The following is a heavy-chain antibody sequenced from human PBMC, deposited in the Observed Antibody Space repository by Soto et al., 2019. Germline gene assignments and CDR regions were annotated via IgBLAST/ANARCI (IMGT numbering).Heavy chain of an antibody. J-gene: IGHJ4*02. V-gene: IGHV3-53*01. Sequence: GGSLRLSCAASGFTVSSNYLSWVRQAPGKGLEWVSVIFSADNTHYADSVKGRFTISRDNSKNTVLLQMNSLRAEDTAVYYCAITGAGYYIVWGQGTPVTVSS. D-gene: IGHD3-3*01. CDR3: AITGAGYYIV. CDR2: IFSADNT. CDR1: GFTVSSNY.